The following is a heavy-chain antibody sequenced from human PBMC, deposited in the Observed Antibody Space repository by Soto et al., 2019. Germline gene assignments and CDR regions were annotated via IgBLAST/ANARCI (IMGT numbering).Heavy chain of an antibody. CDR1: GFTFSNYA. V-gene: IGHV3-23*01. CDR2: MSGNGGRI. D-gene: IGHD3-22*01. J-gene: IGHJ4*02. CDR3: AREVASYDRSGFFDY. Sequence: PGVSLRLSCAVSGFTFSNYAMTWVRQAPGKGLEWVSLMSGNGGRIAYADSVKGRFTISRDNSKNTLYLQMHSLRADDTAVYYCAREVASYDRSGFFDYWGQGALVTVSS.